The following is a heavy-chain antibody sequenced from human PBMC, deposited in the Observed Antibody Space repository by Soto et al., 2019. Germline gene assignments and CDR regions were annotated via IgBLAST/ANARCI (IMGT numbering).Heavy chain of an antibody. CDR1: GFTFSSYS. D-gene: IGHD6-13*01. CDR2: ISSSSSYI. V-gene: IGHV3-21*01. CDR3: ARDGDSLYSSSWYGPSDY. Sequence: EVQLVESGGGLVKPGGSMRLSCAASGFTFSSYSMNWVRQAPGKGLEWVSSISSSSSYIYYADSVKGRFTISRDNAKNSLYLQMNSLRAADTAVYYCARDGDSLYSSSWYGPSDYWGQGTLVTVSS. J-gene: IGHJ4*02.